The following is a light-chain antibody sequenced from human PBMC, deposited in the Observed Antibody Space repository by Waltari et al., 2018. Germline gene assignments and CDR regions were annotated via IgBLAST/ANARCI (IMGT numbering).Light chain of an antibody. CDR3: SSFTRRSTYV. CDR1: DNDVGNHDY. V-gene: IGLV2-14*03. Sequence: QSALTQPASVSGSPGQSIAIPCTGSDNDVGNHDYVPWYPQKPGKAPKLIIYDVTTRASGVSYRFSGSKSGNTASLTISGLQAEDEADYFCSSFTRRSTYVFGTGTMVTIL. J-gene: IGLJ1*01. CDR2: DVT.